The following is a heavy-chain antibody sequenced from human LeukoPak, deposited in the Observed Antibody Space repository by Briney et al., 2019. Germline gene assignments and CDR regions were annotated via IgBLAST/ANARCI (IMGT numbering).Heavy chain of an antibody. J-gene: IGHJ4*02. Sequence: GGSLRLSCAASGFTFSSYWMSWVRQTPEKGLEWVANIKQDGSEEYYVDSVKGRFTNSRDNAKNTIFLQMNSLRAEDTAVYYCVRGGRQGWPFDHSGQGTRLSVSS. CDR2: IKQDGSEE. CDR3: VRGGRQGWPFDH. CDR1: GFTFSSYW. D-gene: IGHD1-1*01. V-gene: IGHV3-7*01.